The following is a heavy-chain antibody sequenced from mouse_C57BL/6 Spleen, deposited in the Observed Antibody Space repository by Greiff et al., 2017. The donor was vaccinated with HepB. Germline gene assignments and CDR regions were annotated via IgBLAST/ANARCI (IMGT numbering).Heavy chain of an antibody. CDR3: TRGTLGG. V-gene: IGHV1-15*01. CDR1: GYTFTDYE. J-gene: IGHJ2*01. Sequence: QVQLKESGAELVRPGASVTLSCKASGYTFTDYEMHWVKQPPVHGLEWIGAIGPETGGTAYNQKFKGKAILTAEKSSSTSYMELRSLTSEDSAVYYCTRGTLGGWGQGTTLTVSS. D-gene: IGHD2-10*02. CDR2: IGPETGGT.